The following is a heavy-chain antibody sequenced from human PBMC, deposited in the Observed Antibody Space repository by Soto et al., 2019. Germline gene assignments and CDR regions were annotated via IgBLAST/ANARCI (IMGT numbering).Heavy chain of an antibody. CDR1: GGSIRTSSW. CDR3: ARASSFRGDFDI. J-gene: IGHJ3*02. CDR2: IYHAGSP. V-gene: IGHV4-4*02. Sequence: TLSLTCAVSGGSIRTSSWWTWLRQSPGKGLEWIGEIYHAGSPNYNPSFQSRVTISADASKNFFSLRLTSLTAADTAIYYCARASSFRGDFDIWGQGTAVTVSS. D-gene: IGHD2-21*01.